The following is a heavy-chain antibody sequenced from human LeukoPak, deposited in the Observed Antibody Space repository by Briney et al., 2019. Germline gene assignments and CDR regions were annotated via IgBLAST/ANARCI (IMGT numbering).Heavy chain of an antibody. CDR3: AKEIWPTVTTPGHTHFDY. CDR1: GFTFSSYG. J-gene: IGHJ4*02. V-gene: IGHV3-30*02. Sequence: GGSLRLSCAASGFTFSSYGMHWVRQAPGKGLEWVAFIRYDGRNKYYADSVKGRFTISRDNSKNTLCLQMNSLRAEDTAVYYCAKEIWPTVTTPGHTHFDYWGQGTLVTVSS. CDR2: IRYDGRNK. D-gene: IGHD4-17*01.